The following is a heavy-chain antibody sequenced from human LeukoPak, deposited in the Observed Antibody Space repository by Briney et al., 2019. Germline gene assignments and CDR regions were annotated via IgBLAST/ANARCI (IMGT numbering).Heavy chain of an antibody. CDR3: ARTGYSSGSGGY. V-gene: IGHV3-21*01. Sequence: GGSLRLSCAASGFTFSNYAMNWVRQAPGKGLEWVSSISSSSSYIYYADSVKGRFTISRDNAKNSLYLQMNSLRAEDTAVYYCARTGYSSGSGGYWGQGTLVTVSS. D-gene: IGHD6-19*01. CDR2: ISSSSSYI. J-gene: IGHJ4*02. CDR1: GFTFSNYA.